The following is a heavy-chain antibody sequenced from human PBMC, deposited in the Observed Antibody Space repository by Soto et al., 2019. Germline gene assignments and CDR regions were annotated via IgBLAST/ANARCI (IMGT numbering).Heavy chain of an antibody. CDR1: GYTFTSYA. V-gene: IGHV1-3*01. D-gene: IGHD5-18*01. CDR2: INAGNGNT. Sequence: ASVKVSCKASGYTFTSYAMHWVRQAPGQRLEWMGWINAGNGNTKYSQKFQGRVTITRDASASTAYMELSSLRSEDTAVYYCARGLNGYLHYFDYWGQGTPVTVSS. J-gene: IGHJ4*02. CDR3: ARGLNGYLHYFDY.